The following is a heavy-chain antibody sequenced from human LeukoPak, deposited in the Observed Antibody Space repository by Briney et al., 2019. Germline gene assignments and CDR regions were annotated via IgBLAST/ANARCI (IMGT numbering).Heavy chain of an antibody. CDR3: ARDRLNRAYCGNDCYSAAFDY. J-gene: IGHJ4*02. CDR1: GFTFSSYA. CDR2: ISDSGGST. D-gene: IGHD2-21*02. V-gene: IGHV3-23*01. Sequence: GGSLRLSCAASGFTFSSYAMTWVRQAPGKGLEWVSGISDSGGSTYYADSVKGRFTISRDNSKNTLYLQMNSLRPEDTAVYYCARDRLNRAYCGNDCYSAAFDYWGQGTLVTVSS.